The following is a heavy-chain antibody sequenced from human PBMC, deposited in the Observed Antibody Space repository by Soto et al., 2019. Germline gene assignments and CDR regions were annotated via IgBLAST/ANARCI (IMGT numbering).Heavy chain of an antibody. Sequence: QLQLQESGSGLVKPSQTLSLTCAVSGGSISSGGYSWNWIRQPPGKGLEWIGYIYHSGSTLYNPSLKRRGTTSIDKSKNQFSLKLSSVTAADTAVYYCARDQLEGNWFDPWGKGTLVTVSS. V-gene: IGHV4-30-2*01. CDR3: ARDQLEGNWFDP. J-gene: IGHJ5*02. D-gene: IGHD1-1*01. CDR1: GGSISSGGYS. CDR2: IYHSGST.